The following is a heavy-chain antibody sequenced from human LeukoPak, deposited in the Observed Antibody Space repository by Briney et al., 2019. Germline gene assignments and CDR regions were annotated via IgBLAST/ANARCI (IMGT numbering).Heavy chain of an antibody. Sequence: PGGSLRLSCAASGFTFSSYWMSWVRQAPGKGLEWVSAISGSGGSTYYADSVKGRFTISRDNSKNTLYLQMNSLRAEDTAVYYCADGGYGDYAAFDYWGQGTLVTVSS. D-gene: IGHD4-17*01. CDR1: GFTFSSYW. V-gene: IGHV3-23*01. CDR2: ISGSGGST. J-gene: IGHJ4*02. CDR3: ADGGYGDYAAFDY.